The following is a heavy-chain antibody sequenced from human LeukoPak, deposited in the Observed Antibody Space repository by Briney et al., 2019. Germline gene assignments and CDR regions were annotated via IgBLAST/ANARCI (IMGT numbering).Heavy chain of an antibody. CDR3: ARDDPIMKQKIGWFDP. D-gene: IGHD2/OR15-2a*01. Sequence: ASVKVSCKASGYTFTSYGISWVRQAPGQGLEWMGWISAYNGNTNYAQKLQGGVTMTTDTSTSTAYMELRSLRSDDTAVYYCARDDPIMKQKIGWFDPWGQGTLVTVSS. CDR2: ISAYNGNT. V-gene: IGHV1-18*01. J-gene: IGHJ5*02. CDR1: GYTFTSYG.